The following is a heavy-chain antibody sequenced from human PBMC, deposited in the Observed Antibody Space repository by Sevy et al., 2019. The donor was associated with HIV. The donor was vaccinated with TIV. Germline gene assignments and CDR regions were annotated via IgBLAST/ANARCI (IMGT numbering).Heavy chain of an antibody. D-gene: IGHD6-13*01. V-gene: IGHV5-51*01. Sequence: GESLKISCKGSGYSFTTYWIGRVRQMPGKGLEWMGIIYPGDSDTKYSPSFQGQVTFSADMSTSTAYLQWRSLKASDTAIYFCARIYSSTWYFEYWGQGTQVTVSS. CDR3: ARIYSSTWYFEY. CDR2: IYPGDSDT. J-gene: IGHJ4*02. CDR1: GYSFTTYW.